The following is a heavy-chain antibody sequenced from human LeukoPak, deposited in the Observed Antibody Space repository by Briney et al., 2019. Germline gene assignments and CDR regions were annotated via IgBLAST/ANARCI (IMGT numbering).Heavy chain of an antibody. CDR2: IKSKTDGGTT. CDR3: TTERYSSSWHDASDI. D-gene: IGHD6-13*01. CDR1: EFTFSNAW. Sequence: GGSLRLSCAASEFTFSNAWMSWVRQAPGKGLEWVGRIKSKTDGGTTDYAAPVKGRFTISRDDSKNTLYLQMNSLKTEDTAVYYCTTERYSSSWHDASDIWGQGSMVTVSS. J-gene: IGHJ3*02. V-gene: IGHV3-15*01.